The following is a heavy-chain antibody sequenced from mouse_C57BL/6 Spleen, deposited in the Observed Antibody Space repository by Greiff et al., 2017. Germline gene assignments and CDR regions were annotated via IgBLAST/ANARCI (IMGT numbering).Heavy chain of an antibody. D-gene: IGHD1-1*01. J-gene: IGHJ4*01. V-gene: IGHV5-6*01. CDR3: ARRDYGRENYAMDY. CDR1: GFTFSSYG. CDR2: ISSGGSYT. Sequence: EVQLVESGGDLVKPGGSLKLSCAASGFTFSSYGMSWVRQTPDKRLEWVATISSGGSYTYYPGSVKGRFTISRDNAKNTLYLQMSSLKSEDTAMYYCARRDYGRENYAMDYWGQGTSVTVSS.